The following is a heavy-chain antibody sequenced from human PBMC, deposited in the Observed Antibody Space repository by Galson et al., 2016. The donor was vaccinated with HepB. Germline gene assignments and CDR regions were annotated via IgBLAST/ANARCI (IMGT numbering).Heavy chain of an antibody. D-gene: IGHD2-15*01. J-gene: IGHJ4*02. Sequence: SLRLSCAASGFRFSEHYMDWVRRAPGKGLEWVSTITGSGGWIKYADSVKGRLITSRDNSKNTLYLQLNSLRAEDTAVYYCAKDGGYCSDATCYYRNSWGQGTLVTVSS. CDR3: AKDGGYCSDATCYYRNS. CDR1: GFRFSEHY. CDR2: ITGSGGWI. V-gene: IGHV3-23*01.